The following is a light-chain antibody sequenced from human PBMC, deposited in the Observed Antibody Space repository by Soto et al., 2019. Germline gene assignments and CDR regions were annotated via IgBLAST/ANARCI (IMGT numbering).Light chain of an antibody. CDR3: SSYTTSSTYV. V-gene: IGLV2-14*01. J-gene: IGLJ1*01. Sequence: QSVLTQPASVSGSPGQAITISCTGTSSDVGGYHYVSWYQQYPGKAPKVMIYDVSNRPSGVSNRFSGSKSGNTASLTISGRQADDDADYYCSSYTTSSTYVFGTGTKLTVL. CDR1: SSDVGGYHY. CDR2: DVS.